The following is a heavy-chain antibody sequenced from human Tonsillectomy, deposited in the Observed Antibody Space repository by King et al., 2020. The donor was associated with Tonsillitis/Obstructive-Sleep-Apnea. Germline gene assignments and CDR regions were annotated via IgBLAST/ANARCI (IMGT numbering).Heavy chain of an antibody. Sequence: VQLVESGGGLVKPGGSLRLSCAASGFTFSDYYMSWIRQAPGKGLEWVSYISSSSSYTNYADSVKGRFTISRDNAKNSLYLQMNSLRAEDTAVYYCARDLIDYGDYRYWYFDLWGRGTLVTVSS. J-gene: IGHJ2*01. D-gene: IGHD4-17*01. V-gene: IGHV3-11*05. CDR1: GFTFSDYY. CDR2: ISSSSSYT. CDR3: ARDLIDYGDYRYWYFDL.